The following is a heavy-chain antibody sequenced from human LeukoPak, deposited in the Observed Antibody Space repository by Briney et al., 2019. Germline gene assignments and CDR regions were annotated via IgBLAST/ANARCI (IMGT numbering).Heavy chain of an antibody. J-gene: IGHJ4*02. V-gene: IGHV3-23*01. D-gene: IGHD3-3*01. CDR1: GFTFSNYA. Sequence: PGGSLILSCAASGFTFSNYAMSWVRQAPGKGLEWVSAISANGLSTYYAGSARGRFTISRDNSRNTLSLQVNILRAEDTAVYYCAKGYEFWSGYWDSWGQGTPVTVSS. CDR2: ISANGLST. CDR3: AKGYEFWSGYWDS.